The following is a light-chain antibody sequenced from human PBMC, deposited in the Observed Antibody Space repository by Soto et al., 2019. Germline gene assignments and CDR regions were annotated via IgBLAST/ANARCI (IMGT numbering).Light chain of an antibody. J-gene: IGKJ1*01. CDR2: GAS. CDR1: QSVSSK. Sequence: EIVMTQSPASLAVSPGERAILSCRASQSVSSKLAWYQQKPGQAPRVLIYGASTRATGIPARFSGSGSGTEFTLTISSLQTEDFAVYYSPHYNDSPPTRTFGQGTK. CDR3: PHYNDSPPTRT. V-gene: IGKV3-15*01.